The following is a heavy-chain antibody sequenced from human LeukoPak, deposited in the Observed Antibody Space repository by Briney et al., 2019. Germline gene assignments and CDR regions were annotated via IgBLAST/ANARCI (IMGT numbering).Heavy chain of an antibody. CDR2: IHTSGST. CDR3: ARVICSGGSCRFDY. CDR1: GGSISSYY. V-gene: IGHV4-4*07. D-gene: IGHD2-15*01. Sequence: SETLSLTCTVSGGSISSYYWSWIRQPPGKGLEWIGRIHTSGSTNYNPSLKSRVTMSIDTSKNQFSLKLRSVTAADTAVHYCARVICSGGSCRFDYWGQGTLVTVSS. J-gene: IGHJ4*02.